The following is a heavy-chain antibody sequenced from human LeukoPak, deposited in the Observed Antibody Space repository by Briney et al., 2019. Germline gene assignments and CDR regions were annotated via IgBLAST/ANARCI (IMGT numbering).Heavy chain of an antibody. CDR1: GYTFTSYY. D-gene: IGHD5-18*01. CDR2: INPSGGST. V-gene: IGHV1-46*01. Sequence: ASVKVSCKASGYTFTSYYMHWVRQAPGQGLEWMGIINPSGGSTSYAQKFQGRVTMTRDTSTSTVYMELSSLRSEDTAVYYCAREVRGYSYGQNWFDPWGQGTLVTVSS. CDR3: AREVRGYSYGQNWFDP. J-gene: IGHJ5*02.